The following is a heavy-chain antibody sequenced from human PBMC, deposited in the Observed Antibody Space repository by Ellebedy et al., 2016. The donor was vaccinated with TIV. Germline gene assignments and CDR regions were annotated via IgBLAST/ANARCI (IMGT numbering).Heavy chain of an antibody. Sequence: MPSETLSLTCTVSGDSINKRNYYWGWIRQPPGKGLEWIGSIYYSGTTYYSLSLKSRVTLSVDTSKNQISLKLSSVTAADTAVYYCARSSGWYFFDYWGQGTLVTVSS. CDR3: ARSSGWYFFDY. J-gene: IGHJ4*02. CDR2: IYYSGTT. CDR1: GDSINKRNYY. V-gene: IGHV4-39*07. D-gene: IGHD3-10*01.